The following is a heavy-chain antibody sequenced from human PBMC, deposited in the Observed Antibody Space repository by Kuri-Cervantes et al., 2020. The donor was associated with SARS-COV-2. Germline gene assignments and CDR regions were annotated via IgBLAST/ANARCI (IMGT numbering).Heavy chain of an antibody. CDR2: ISYDGSNK. CDR1: GFTFSSYA. Sequence: GGSLRLSCAASGFTFSSYAMHWVRQAPGEGLEWVAVISYDGSNKYYADSVKGRFTISRDNSKNTLYLQMNSLRAEDTARYYCAKDRESSGYYYHGREPFDVWGQGTMVTVSS. V-gene: IGHV3-30-3*01. J-gene: IGHJ3*01. D-gene: IGHD3-22*01. CDR3: AKDRESSGYYYHGREPFDV.